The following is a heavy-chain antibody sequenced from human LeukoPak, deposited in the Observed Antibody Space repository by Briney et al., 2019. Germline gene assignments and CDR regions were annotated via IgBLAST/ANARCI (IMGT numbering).Heavy chain of an antibody. V-gene: IGHV1-69*06. CDR3: AREDDTGRYMGDDAFDI. CDR1: GGTFSSYA. J-gene: IGHJ3*02. CDR2: IIPISDTA. Sequence: SVKVSCKASGGTFSSYAISWVRQAPGQGLEWMGGIIPISDTANDAQKFKGRVTITADKSTSTVYMELSSLRSEDTAVYYCAREDDTGRYMGDDAFDIWGQGTMVTVSS. D-gene: IGHD1-26*01.